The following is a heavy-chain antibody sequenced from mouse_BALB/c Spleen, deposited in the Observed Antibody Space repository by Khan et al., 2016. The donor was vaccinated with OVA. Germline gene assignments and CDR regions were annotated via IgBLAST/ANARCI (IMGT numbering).Heavy chain of an antibody. D-gene: IGHD1-3*01. CDR3: ARLEDI. CDR2: IWAGGRP. J-gene: IGHJ2*01. V-gene: IGHV2-9*02. Sequence: QVQLKQSVPGLVAPSQSLSITCTVSGFSLTSYGVHWVRQPPGKGLEWLGVIWAGGRPNYHSSLMSKLSISKANSKSQVFLKMNSRQTDDTAMYYCARLEDIWGQGTTLTVAS. CDR1: GFSLTSYG.